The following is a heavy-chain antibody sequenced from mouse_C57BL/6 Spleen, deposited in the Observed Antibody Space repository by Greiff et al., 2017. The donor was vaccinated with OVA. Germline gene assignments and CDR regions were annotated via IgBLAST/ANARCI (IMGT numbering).Heavy chain of an antibody. CDR1: GFTFSSYA. CDR2: ISDGGSYT. CDR3: ARDRGAGRGYFDV. V-gene: IGHV5-4*01. Sequence: EVQRVESGGGLVKPGGSLKLSCAASGFTFSSYAMSWVRQTPEKRLEWVATISDGGSYTYYPDNVKGRFTISRDNAKNNLYLQMSHLKSEDTAMYYCARDRGAGRGYFDVWGTGTTVTVSS. J-gene: IGHJ1*03. D-gene: IGHD3-3*01.